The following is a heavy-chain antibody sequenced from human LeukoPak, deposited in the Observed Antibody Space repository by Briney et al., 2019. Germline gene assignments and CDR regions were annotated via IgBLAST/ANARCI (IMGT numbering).Heavy chain of an antibody. CDR1: GFLFSKYW. V-gene: IGHV3-21*01. CDR2: ISSSSSYI. J-gene: IGHJ4*02. Sequence: GGSLRLSCAASGFLFSKYWMTWVRQAPGKGLEWVSSISSSSSYIYYADSVKGRFTFSRDNAKNSLYLQMNSLRAEDTAVYYCARHRTASDYWGQGTLVTVSS. CDR3: ARHRTASDY. D-gene: IGHD3-16*02.